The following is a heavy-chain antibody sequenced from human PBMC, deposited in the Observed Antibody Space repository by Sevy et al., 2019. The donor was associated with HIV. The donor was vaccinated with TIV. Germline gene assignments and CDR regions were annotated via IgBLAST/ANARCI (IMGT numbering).Heavy chain of an antibody. CDR1: GYTLSELS. J-gene: IGHJ4*02. Sequence: ASVKVSCKVSGYTLSELSMPWVRQAPGKGLEWMGGLDRGDGKRGYPQNFQGRVIMNEDRPTETAYMELSSLRSKDTGVYYRATGGGYYLSSGYQLTFDYWGQGTLVTVSS. CDR2: LDRGDGKR. D-gene: IGHD3-22*01. V-gene: IGHV1-24*01. CDR3: ATGGGYYLSSGYQLTFDY.